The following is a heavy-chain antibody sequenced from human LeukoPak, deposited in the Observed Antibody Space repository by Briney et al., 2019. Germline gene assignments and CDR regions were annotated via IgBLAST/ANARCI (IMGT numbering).Heavy chain of an antibody. CDR2: SYYSGST. J-gene: IGHJ4*02. CDR3: ARGVTYYYGD. D-gene: IGHD3-10*01. CDR1: GGSISSSSYY. V-gene: IGHV4-39*01. Sequence: PSETLSLTCTVSGGSISSSSYYWGWIRQPPGKGLEWIGSSYYSGSTYYNPSLKSRVTISVDTSKNQFSLKLSSVTAADTAVYYCARGVTYYYGDWGQGTLVTVSS.